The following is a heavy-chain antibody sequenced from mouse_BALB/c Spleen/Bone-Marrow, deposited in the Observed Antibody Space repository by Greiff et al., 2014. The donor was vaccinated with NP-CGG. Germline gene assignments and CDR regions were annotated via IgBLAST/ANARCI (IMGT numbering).Heavy chain of an antibody. V-gene: IGHV2-6-4*01. Sequence: VQGVESGPGLVAPSQSLSITCTVSGFSLSRYSIHWVRQPPGEGLEWLGVIWDGGNTDYNSALKSRLSISKDNSKSQVFLKMNSLQTDDTAMYYCARFITTGTMDYWGQGTSVTVSS. D-gene: IGHD1-1*01. CDR1: GFSLSRYS. CDR3: ARFITTGTMDY. CDR2: IWDGGNT. J-gene: IGHJ4*01.